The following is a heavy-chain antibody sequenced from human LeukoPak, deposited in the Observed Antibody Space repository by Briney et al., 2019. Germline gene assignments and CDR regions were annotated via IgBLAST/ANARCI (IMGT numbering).Heavy chain of an antibody. J-gene: IGHJ3*02. Sequence: ASVKVSCKVSGYTLTELSMHWVRQAPGKGLEWMGGFDPEDGETIYAQKFQGRVTMIEDTSTDTAYMELSSLRSEDTAVYYCATVGSGSSTDAFDIWGQGTMVTVSS. CDR3: ATVGSGSSTDAFDI. CDR2: FDPEDGET. D-gene: IGHD1-26*01. CDR1: GYTLTELS. V-gene: IGHV1-24*01.